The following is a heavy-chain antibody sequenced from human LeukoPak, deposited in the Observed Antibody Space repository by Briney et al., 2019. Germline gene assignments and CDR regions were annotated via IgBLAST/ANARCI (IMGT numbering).Heavy chain of an antibody. Sequence: PSETLSLTCAVYGGSLSGYYWSWIRQSPGKGLEWIGEIYHSGSTNYNPSLKSRVTISVDKSKNQFSLKLSSVTAADTAVYYCARNPIVVVPAAIERVLYYYYGMDVWGQGTTVTVSS. CDR2: IYHSGST. CDR3: ARNPIVVVPAAIERVLYYYYGMDV. J-gene: IGHJ6*02. CDR1: GGSLSGYY. D-gene: IGHD2-2*02. V-gene: IGHV4-34*01.